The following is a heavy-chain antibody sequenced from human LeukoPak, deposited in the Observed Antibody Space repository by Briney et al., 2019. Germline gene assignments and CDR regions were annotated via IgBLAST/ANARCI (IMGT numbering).Heavy chain of an antibody. V-gene: IGHV4-4*07. Sequence: PSETLSLTCTVSGDSTSSFYWSWIRQPAGKGLEWIGRIYGSGSAKYNPSLKSRGTISVDTSKNQISLKLTSVTAADTAVYFCARERYSRGWYPFEFWGQGTLVTVSS. CDR3: ARERYSRGWYPFEF. D-gene: IGHD6-19*01. CDR2: IYGSGSA. J-gene: IGHJ4*02. CDR1: GDSTSSFY.